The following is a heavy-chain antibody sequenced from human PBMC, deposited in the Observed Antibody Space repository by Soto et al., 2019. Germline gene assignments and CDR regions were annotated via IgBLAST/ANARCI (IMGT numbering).Heavy chain of an antibody. CDR2: INGGNGNT. Sequence: QVQVLQSGAEVKKPGASVKVSCKASEYTFTSYTMHWVRQAPGQRVEWMGWINGGNGNTKYSQKFQGRVTITRDTSASTAYMELSSLRSDDTAVYYCARELQGLYYFDYWGQGTLVTVSS. V-gene: IGHV1-3*01. J-gene: IGHJ4*02. CDR3: ARELQGLYYFDY. CDR1: EYTFTSYT. D-gene: IGHD4-4*01.